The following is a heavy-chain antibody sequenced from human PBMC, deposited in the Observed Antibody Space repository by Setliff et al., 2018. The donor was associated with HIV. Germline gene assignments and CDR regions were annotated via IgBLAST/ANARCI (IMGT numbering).Heavy chain of an antibody. CDR2: IYYSGST. CDR3: ARGIGPLPNWENFYYSMDV. V-gene: IGHV4-39*01. Sequence: SETLSLTCTVSGGSISSSSYYWGWIRQPPGKGLEWIGSIYYSGSTYSNPSLKSRVTISADTSKNQISLKLNSVTAADTAVYYCARGIGPLPNWENFYYSMDVWGKGTTVTVS. CDR1: GGSISSSSYY. D-gene: IGHD1-26*01. J-gene: IGHJ6*03.